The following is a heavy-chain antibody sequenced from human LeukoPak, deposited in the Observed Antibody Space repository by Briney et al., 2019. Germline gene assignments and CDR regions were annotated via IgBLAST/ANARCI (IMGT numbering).Heavy chain of an antibody. CDR1: GGSFSGYY. V-gene: IGHV4-34*01. D-gene: IGHD1-26*01. Sequence: SETLSLACAVYGGSFSGYYWSWIRQPPGKGLEWIGEIKHSGSTNYNPSLKSRVTISVDTSKNQFSLKLSSVTAADTAVYYCARGRLGAERWFDPWGQGTLVTVSS. J-gene: IGHJ5*02. CDR2: IKHSGST. CDR3: ARGRLGAERWFDP.